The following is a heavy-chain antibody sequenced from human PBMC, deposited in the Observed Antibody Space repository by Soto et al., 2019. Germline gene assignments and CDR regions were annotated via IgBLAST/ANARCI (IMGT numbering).Heavy chain of an antibody. V-gene: IGHV3-23*01. CDR3: ARRGSESYYDY. Sequence: EVQLLESGGGLVQPGGSLRLSCAASGFTFSSYAMRWVRQDPGKGLEWVSASSGSGGSTYYADSVKGRFTISRDNSKNTLYLRMNSLRAEDKAVYYWARRGSESYYDYWGQGTLVTVSS. D-gene: IGHD6-19*01. J-gene: IGHJ4*02. CDR1: GFTFSSYA. CDR2: SSGSGGST.